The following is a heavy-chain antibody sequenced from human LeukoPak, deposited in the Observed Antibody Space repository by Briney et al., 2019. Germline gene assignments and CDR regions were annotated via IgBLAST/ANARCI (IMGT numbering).Heavy chain of an antibody. CDR1: GFTFSSYA. CDR2: ISYDGSNK. J-gene: IGHJ4*02. D-gene: IGHD2-15*01. Sequence: GGSLRLSCAASGFTFSSYAMHWVRQAPGKGLEWVAVISYDGSNKYYADSVKGRFTISRDNSKNTLYLQMNSLRAEDTAVYYCARDKVVVAAILFDYWGQGTLVTVSS. CDR3: ARDKVVVAAILFDY. V-gene: IGHV3-30-3*01.